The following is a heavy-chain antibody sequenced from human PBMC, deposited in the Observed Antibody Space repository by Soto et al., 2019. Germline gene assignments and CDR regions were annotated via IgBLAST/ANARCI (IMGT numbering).Heavy chain of an antibody. J-gene: IGHJ6*02. CDR3: AKDLVRRYYGADYYGMDV. Sequence: GGSLRLSCAASGFTFSNYAMTWVRQAPGKGLEWVSGISGSGGSTYYADSVKGRFTISRDNSKNTLYLQMNSLRAEDTAVYYCAKDLVRRYYGADYYGMDVWGQGTTVTVSS. CDR2: ISGSGGST. D-gene: IGHD1-26*01. V-gene: IGHV3-23*01. CDR1: GFTFSNYA.